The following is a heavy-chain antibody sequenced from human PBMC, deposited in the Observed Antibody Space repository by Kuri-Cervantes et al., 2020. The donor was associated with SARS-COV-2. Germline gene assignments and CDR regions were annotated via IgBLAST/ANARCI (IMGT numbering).Heavy chain of an antibody. D-gene: IGHD2-8*01. J-gene: IGHJ6*02. CDR1: GYTFTGYY. Sequence: ASVKVSCKASGYTFTGYYMHWGRQAPGQGLEWMGWINPNSGGTNYAQKFQGRVTMTRDTSISTAYMELGRLRSDDTAVYYCATSDCTNGVCYSHYYYYGMDVWGQGTTVTVSS. CDR3: ATSDCTNGVCYSHYYYYGMDV. CDR2: INPNSGGT. V-gene: IGHV1-2*02.